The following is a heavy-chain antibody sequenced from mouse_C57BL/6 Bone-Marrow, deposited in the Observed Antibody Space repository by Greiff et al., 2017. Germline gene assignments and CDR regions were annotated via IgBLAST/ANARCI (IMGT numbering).Heavy chain of an antibody. D-gene: IGHD1-1*01. CDR3: ARSGVYGRSRYWYFDV. CDR1: GYTFTSYW. CDR2: INPNNGGA. J-gene: IGHJ1*03. Sequence: QVQLQQPGTELVKPGASVKLSCKASGYTFTSYWMHWVKQRPGQGLEWIGNINPNNGGANYNEKFKNKATLTVDKSSSTTYMQLSSLTSEDSAVYFCARSGVYGRSRYWYFDVWGTGTTVTVSS. V-gene: IGHV1-53*01.